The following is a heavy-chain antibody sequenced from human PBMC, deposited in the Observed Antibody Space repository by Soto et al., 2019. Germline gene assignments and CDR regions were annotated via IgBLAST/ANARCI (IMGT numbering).Heavy chain of an antibody. CDR2: IYYSGST. CDR3: ASTVTTPVSIDY. CDR1: GGSISSSSYY. Sequence: PSETLSLTCTVSGGSISSSSYYWGWIRQPPGKGLEWIGSIYYSGSTYYNPSLKSRVTISVDTSKNQFSLKLSSVTAADTAVYYCASTVTTPVSIDYWGQGTLVTVST. V-gene: IGHV4-39*01. D-gene: IGHD4-17*01. J-gene: IGHJ4*02.